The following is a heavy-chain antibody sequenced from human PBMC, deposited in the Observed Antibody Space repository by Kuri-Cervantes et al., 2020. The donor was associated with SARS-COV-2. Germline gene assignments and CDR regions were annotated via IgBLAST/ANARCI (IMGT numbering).Heavy chain of an antibody. D-gene: IGHD3-10*01. CDR3: TRGWRELTN. CDR2: ISYDGSKV. V-gene: IGHV3-48*03. CDR1: GFTFSSHE. J-gene: IGHJ4*02. Sequence: GGSLRLSCAASGFTFSSHEMNWIRQAPGKGREWLSYISYDGSKVLYADSVKGRFTISRENAKNTLYLQMSSLRADDTAVYYCTRGWRELTNWGQGTLVTVSS.